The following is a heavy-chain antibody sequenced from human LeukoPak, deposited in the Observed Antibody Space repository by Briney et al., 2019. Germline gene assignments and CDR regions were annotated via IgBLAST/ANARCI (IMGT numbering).Heavy chain of an antibody. CDR2: INSDGTRI. Sequence: GGSLRLSCAVSGFTFNNYWMHWVRQAPGKGLVWVSRINSDGTRISYADSVKGRFTISRDNSKNTLYLQMNSLRAEDTAVYYCAKQYYDILCALDPWGQGTLVTVSS. CDR1: GFTFNNYW. D-gene: IGHD3-9*01. CDR3: AKQYYDILCALDP. J-gene: IGHJ5*02. V-gene: IGHV3-74*01.